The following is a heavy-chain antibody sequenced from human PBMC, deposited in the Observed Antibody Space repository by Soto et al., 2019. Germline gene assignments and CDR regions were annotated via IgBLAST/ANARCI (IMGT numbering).Heavy chain of an antibody. D-gene: IGHD3-22*01. Sequence: QVQLVQSGAEVKKPGASVKVSCKASGYTFTGYYMHWVRQAPGQGLEWMGWINPNSGGTNYAQKFQGWVTMTRDTSISTGYMELSRLRSDDTAVYYCARGGYYYDSSGYHDFDYWGQGTLVTVSS. J-gene: IGHJ4*02. V-gene: IGHV1-2*04. CDR2: INPNSGGT. CDR3: ARGGYYYDSSGYHDFDY. CDR1: GYTFTGYY.